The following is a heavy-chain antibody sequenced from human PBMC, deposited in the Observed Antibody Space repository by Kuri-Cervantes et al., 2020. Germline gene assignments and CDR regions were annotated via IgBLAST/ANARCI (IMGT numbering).Heavy chain of an antibody. Sequence: GESLKISCAASGFTFSSYSMNWVRQTPGKGLEWVSGISGRGDRTSHADSVKGRFTISRDNSNNTLNLQMNSLRAEDTAVYYCAKDLRMAISGGHAFDIWGQGTMVTVSS. CDR3: AKDLRMAISGGHAFDI. D-gene: IGHD2-15*01. V-gene: IGHV3-23*01. J-gene: IGHJ3*02. CDR2: ISGRGDRT. CDR1: GFTFSSYS.